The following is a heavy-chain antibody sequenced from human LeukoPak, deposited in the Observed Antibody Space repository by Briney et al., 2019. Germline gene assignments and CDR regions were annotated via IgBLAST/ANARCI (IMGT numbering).Heavy chain of an antibody. CDR3: ARGLSSSGFYEY. CDR2: INPGGGRP. J-gene: IGHJ4*02. Sequence: ASVKVSCKASGYTFTSYYIHWVRQAPGQGLEWMGMINPGGGRPTYAQKFQDRVTMTRDTSTSTVYMELSSLRSEDTAVYYCARGLSSSGFYEYWGQGTLVTVSS. D-gene: IGHD3-22*01. V-gene: IGHV1-46*01. CDR1: GYTFTSYY.